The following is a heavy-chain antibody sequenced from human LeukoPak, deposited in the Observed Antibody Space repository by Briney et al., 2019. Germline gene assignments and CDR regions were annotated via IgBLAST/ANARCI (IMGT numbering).Heavy chain of an antibody. V-gene: IGHV3-23*01. J-gene: IGHJ4*02. CDR2: ISGSGGST. CDR3: AKMIQLWFKDNYYFDY. Sequence: GGSLRLSCAASGFTFSSYAMSWVRQAPGKGLEWVSAISGSGGSTYYADSVKGRFTISRDNSKNTLYLQMSSLRAEDTAVYYCAKMIQLWFKDNYYFDYWGQGTLVTVSS. D-gene: IGHD5-18*01. CDR1: GFTFSSYA.